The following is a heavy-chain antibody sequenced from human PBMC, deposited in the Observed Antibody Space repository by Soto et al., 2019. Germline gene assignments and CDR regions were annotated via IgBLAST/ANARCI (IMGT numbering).Heavy chain of an antibody. CDR2: IIPILGIA. CDR3: AREGGEGGKDGEPRMHYFDY. CDR1: GGTFSSYT. V-gene: IGHV1-69*08. Sequence: QVQLVQSGAEVKKPGSSVKVSCKASGGTFSSYTISWVRQAPGQGLEWMGRIIPILGIANYAQKFQGRVTITADKSTSTAYMELSSLRSEDTAVYYCAREGGEGGKDGEPRMHYFDYWGQGTLVTVSS. J-gene: IGHJ4*02. D-gene: IGHD3-16*01.